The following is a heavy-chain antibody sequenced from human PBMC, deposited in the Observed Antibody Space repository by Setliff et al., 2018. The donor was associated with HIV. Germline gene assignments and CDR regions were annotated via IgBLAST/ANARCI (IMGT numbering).Heavy chain of an antibody. CDR3: AREGCSSTSCYSDY. D-gene: IGHD2-2*01. V-gene: IGHV4-59*11. Sequence: SETLSLTCTVSGGSISSHYWSWIRQPPGKGLEWIGSIYYSGSTNYNPSLKSRVTISVDKSENQFSLKLSSVTAADTAVYYCAREGCSSTSCYSDYWGQGTLVTVSS. CDR1: GGSISSHY. CDR2: IYYSGST. J-gene: IGHJ4*02.